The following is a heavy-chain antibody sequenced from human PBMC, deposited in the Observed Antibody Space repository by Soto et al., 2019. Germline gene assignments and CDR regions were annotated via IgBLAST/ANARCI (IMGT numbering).Heavy chain of an antibody. D-gene: IGHD6-19*01. Sequence: SVKVSCKYSGYTVHSYGISWVRQAPGQGLEWMGGISPIYGNANYAQKFQGRVTITADESTSTAYMELSSLRSEDTAVYYCATVFSSGYSSGEGYWGQGNLVTGSA. J-gene: IGHJ4*02. CDR2: ISPIYGNA. V-gene: IGHV1-69*13. CDR1: GYTVHSYG. CDR3: ATVFSSGYSSGEGY.